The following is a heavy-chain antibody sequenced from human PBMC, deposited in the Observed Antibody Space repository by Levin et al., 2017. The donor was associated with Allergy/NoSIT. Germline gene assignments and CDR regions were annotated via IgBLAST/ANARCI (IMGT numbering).Heavy chain of an antibody. CDR1: GFTFSSYA. J-gene: IGHJ6*02. Sequence: PGGSLRLSCAASGFTFSSYAMHWVRQAPGKGLEWVAVISYDGSNKYYADSVKGRFTISRDNSKNTLYLQMNSLRAEDTAVYYCARDHIPGYHYYYYGMDVWGQGTTVTVSS. V-gene: IGHV3-30-3*01. D-gene: IGHD6-13*01. CDR3: ARDHIPGYHYYYYGMDV. CDR2: ISYDGSNK.